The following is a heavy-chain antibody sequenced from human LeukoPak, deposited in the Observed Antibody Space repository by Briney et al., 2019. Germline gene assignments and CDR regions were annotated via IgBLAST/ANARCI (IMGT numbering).Heavy chain of an antibody. CDR1: GYTFTSYA. J-gene: IGHJ4*02. V-gene: IGHV1-3*01. Sequence: ASVKVSCKASGYTFTSYAMHWVRQAPGQRLEWMGWINAGNGNTKYSQKFQGRVTITRDTSASTAYMELSSLRSEDTAVCYCARALGSGYDSLFDYWGQGTLVTVSS. CDR2: INAGNGNT. D-gene: IGHD5-12*01. CDR3: ARALGSGYDSLFDY.